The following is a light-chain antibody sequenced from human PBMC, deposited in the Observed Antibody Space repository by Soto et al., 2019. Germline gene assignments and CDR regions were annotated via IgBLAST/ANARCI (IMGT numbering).Light chain of an antibody. CDR3: ETWDINTPSV. Sequence: QLVLTQSSSASASLGSSVKLTCTLSSGHSTYIIAWHQQQPGKAPRYLMKVERSGSYNKGSGIPDRFSGSSSGADRYLTISNLQFEDEADYYCETWDINTPSVFGGGTKLTVL. CDR1: SGHSTYI. J-gene: IGLJ3*02. CDR2: VERSGSY. V-gene: IGLV4-60*02.